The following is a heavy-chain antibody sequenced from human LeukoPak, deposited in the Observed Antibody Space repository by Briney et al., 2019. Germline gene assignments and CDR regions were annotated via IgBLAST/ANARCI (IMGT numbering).Heavy chain of an antibody. CDR3: AKGSSGYFADL. J-gene: IGHJ5*02. CDR2: MSSTTTI. D-gene: IGHD3-22*01. CDR1: GFPFSKYS. Sequence: QPGGSLRLSCAASGFPFSKYSMNWVRQAPGKGLEWVSFMSSTTTIYYADSVKGRFTIARDNTRNLLFLQMNSLRAEDTALYYCAKGSSGYFADLWGQGTLVTVSS. V-gene: IGHV3-48*04.